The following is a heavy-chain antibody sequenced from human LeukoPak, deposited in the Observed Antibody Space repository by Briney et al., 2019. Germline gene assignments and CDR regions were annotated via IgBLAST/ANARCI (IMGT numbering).Heavy chain of an antibody. J-gene: IGHJ4*02. Sequence: ASVRVSCKASGYTFTHHGISWVRQAPGQGLEWMAWISCYNGDTHYAPKFQGRVTLTTDTSTSPAYMELRRLGSEDTAVYYCARDPTNTSGRYAYFDSWGQGTLVTVSS. CDR3: ARDPTNTSGRYAYFDS. CDR1: GYTFTHHG. D-gene: IGHD6-19*01. CDR2: ISCYNGDT. V-gene: IGHV1-18*01.